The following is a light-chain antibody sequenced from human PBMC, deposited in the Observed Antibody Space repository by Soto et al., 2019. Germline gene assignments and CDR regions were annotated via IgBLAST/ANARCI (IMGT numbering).Light chain of an antibody. V-gene: IGLV1-40*01. J-gene: IGLJ3*02. CDR1: SSNIGAGYN. CDR3: QSYDSSLKGWV. Sequence: QSVLTQPPSVSGAPGQRVTISCTGSSSNIGAGYNVHWYQQLPGTAPKLLIYGNSNRPSGVPDRFSGSKSGTSASLAITGLQALDEADYYSQSYDSSLKGWVFGGGTNVTVL. CDR2: GNS.